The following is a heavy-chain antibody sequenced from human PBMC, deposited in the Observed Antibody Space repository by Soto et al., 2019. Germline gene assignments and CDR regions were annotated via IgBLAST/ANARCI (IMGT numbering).Heavy chain of an antibody. CDR3: ARSVGVTTLSYLDY. CDR1: GGTFSSYG. CDR2: IIPMFGTA. J-gene: IGHJ4*02. Sequence: SVKVSCKSAGGTFSSYGISWVRQAPGQGLEWMGGIIPMFGTATHTQNFQGRLTITADESTSTAYMELSSLRSEDTAVYFCARSVGVTTLSYLDYWGQGTLVTVSS. V-gene: IGHV1-69*13. D-gene: IGHD1-26*01.